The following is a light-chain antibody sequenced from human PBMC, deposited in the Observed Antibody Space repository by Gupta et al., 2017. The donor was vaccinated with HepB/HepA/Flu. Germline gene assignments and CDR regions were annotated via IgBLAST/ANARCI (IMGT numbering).Light chain of an antibody. V-gene: IGKV4-1*01. CDR1: QSVLYSSNNKNY. J-gene: IGKJ1*01. CDR2: WAS. CDR3: QQYYTPHCT. Sequence: DIVMTQSPDSLAVSLGERATINCKSSQSVLYSSNNKNYLAWYQQKPGQPPKLLIYWASTRESGVPDRFSGSGSGTDFTLTISSLQAEDVALYYCQQYYTPHCTFGQGTKVEIK.